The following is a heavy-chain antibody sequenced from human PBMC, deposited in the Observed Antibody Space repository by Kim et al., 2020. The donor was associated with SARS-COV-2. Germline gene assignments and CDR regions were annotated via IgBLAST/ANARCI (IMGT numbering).Heavy chain of an antibody. J-gene: IGHJ4*02. Sequence: SGSTNYNPSLKRRVTISVDTSKNQFSLKLSSVTAADTAVYYCAKGVVIDYWGQGTLVTVSS. CDR2: SGST. D-gene: IGHD3-3*01. V-gene: IGHV4-34*01. CDR3: AKGVVIDY.